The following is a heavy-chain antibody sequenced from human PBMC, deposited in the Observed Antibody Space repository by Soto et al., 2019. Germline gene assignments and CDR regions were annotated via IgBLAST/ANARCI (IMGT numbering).Heavy chain of an antibody. D-gene: IGHD3-10*01. CDR3: AKTSNQIPMIRGVGYFYY. J-gene: IGHJ4*02. CDR2: ISNSGGST. Sequence: DVQVLESGGGLVQPGGSLRLSCAASGFTFSNYGMSWVRQAPGKGLEWVSSISNSGGSTYYGDSVKGRCTISRDTSKNTLYLPMDSLKVEDTAIYYCAKTSNQIPMIRGVGYFYYWGQGTLVTVSS. CDR1: GFTFSNYG. V-gene: IGHV3-23*01.